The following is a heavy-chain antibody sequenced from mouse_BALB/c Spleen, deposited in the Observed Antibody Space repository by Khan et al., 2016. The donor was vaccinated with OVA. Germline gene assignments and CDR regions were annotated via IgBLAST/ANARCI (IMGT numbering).Heavy chain of an antibody. D-gene: IGHD1-1*01. V-gene: IGHV2-2*02. CDR2: ICSGGST. Sequence: QVQLKESGPGLVQPSQSLSITCTVSGFSLTNYGIHWVRQSPGKGLEWLGVICSGGSTDYNAAFIYRLSISKDDSKSQLFFKMNTLQANDAAIYYCARPSASYYVWYFDAWGSGTTVTVSP. CDR1: GFSLTNYG. J-gene: IGHJ1*01. CDR3: ARPSASYYVWYFDA.